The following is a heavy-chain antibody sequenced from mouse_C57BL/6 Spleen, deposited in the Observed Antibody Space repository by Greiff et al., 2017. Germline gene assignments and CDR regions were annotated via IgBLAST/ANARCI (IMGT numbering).Heavy chain of an antibody. V-gene: IGHV1-26*01. CDR2: INPNNGGT. J-gene: IGHJ4*01. CDR3: ARHGTRAMDY. D-gene: IGHD3-3*01. Sequence: KQSHGKSLEWIGDINPNNGGTSYNQKFKGKATLTVDKSSSTAYMELRSLTSEDSAVYYCARHGTRAMDYWGQGTSVTVSS.